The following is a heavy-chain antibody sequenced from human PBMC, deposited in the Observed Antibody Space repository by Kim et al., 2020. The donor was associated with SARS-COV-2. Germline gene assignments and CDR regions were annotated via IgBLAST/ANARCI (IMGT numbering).Heavy chain of an antibody. V-gene: IGHV3-7*01. D-gene: IGHD1-1*01. Sequence: GGSLRLSCATSGLTFTTFWMSWIRQAPGKGLEWVAHINEDGTGTYYVDSVKGRFTISRDNAKKSLYLQMYRLTGEDTALYYCVSWGTLNSWGQGTLLTVSS. J-gene: IGHJ5*01. CDR3: VSWGTLNS. CDR1: GLTFTTFW. CDR2: INEDGTGT.